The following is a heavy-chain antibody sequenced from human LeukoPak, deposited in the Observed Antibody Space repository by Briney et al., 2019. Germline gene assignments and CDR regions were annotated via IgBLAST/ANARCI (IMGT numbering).Heavy chain of an antibody. CDR1: GYTFTGYH. CDR2: INPNSGGT. J-gene: IGHJ6*02. D-gene: IGHD2-15*01. Sequence: ASVKVSCKASGYTFTGYHMHWVRQAPGQGLEWMGWINPNSGGTNYAQKFQGRVTMTRDTSISTAYMELSRLRSDDTAVYYCAREVVVVVAATESYYYGMDVWGQGTTVTVSS. V-gene: IGHV1-2*02. CDR3: AREVVVVVAATESYYYGMDV.